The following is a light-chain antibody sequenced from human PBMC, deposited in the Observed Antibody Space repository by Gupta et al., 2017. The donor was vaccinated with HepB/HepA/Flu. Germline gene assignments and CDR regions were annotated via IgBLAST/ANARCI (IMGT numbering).Light chain of an antibody. CDR3: QTWGTGAVV. V-gene: IGLV4-69*01. CDR1: SGRSSFA. J-gene: IGLJ2*01. Sequence: QLVLTPSPSASASLGASVKLACPRSSGRSSFAIAWHQQQSEKGPRYLMKLNSDGSHSKGDGIPGRFSGSSSGSERYLTITSLLDEDEAEYCCQTWGTGAVVFGGGTKLTVL. CDR2: LNSDGSH.